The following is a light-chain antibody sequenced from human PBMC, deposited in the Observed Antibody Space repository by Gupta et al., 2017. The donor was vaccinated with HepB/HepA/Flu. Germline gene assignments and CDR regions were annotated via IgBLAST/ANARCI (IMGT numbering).Light chain of an antibody. CDR3: SSYAGSSVV. CDR2: EVN. V-gene: IGLV2-8*01. Sequence: QSALTQPPSASGSPGQSVTISCTGTSRDVGGYNFVSWYQQHPGKAPKLIIYEVNKRPSGVPDRFSGSKSGNTASLTVSGLLAEDEADYHCSSYAGSSVVFGGGTKLSVL. CDR1: SRDVGGYNF. J-gene: IGLJ2*01.